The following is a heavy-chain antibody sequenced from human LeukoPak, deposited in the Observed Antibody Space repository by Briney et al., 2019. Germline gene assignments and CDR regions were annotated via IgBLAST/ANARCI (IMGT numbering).Heavy chain of an antibody. D-gene: IGHD6-19*01. V-gene: IGHV4-39*02. J-gene: IGHJ4*02. CDR3: ASPLYSSGWYTRFDY. CDR2: LYYSGST. Sequence: SETLSLTCTVSGGSISSRSYYWGWIRQPPGKGLEWIGSLYYSGSTYYNPSLKSRATISADTPKNHFSLKLSSVTAADTAVYYCASPLYSSGWYTRFDYWAREPWSPSPQ. CDR1: GGSISSRSYY.